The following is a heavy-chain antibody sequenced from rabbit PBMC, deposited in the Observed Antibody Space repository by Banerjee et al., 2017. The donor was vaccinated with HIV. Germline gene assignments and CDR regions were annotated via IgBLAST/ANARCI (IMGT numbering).Heavy chain of an antibody. CDR3: AREVLGAFNL. D-gene: IGHD4-1*01. CDR1: GFDFSSYY. J-gene: IGHJ4*01. Sequence: QSLEESGGDLVKPEGSLTLTCTASGFDFSSYYMCWVRQAPGKGPEWIACIYDGDSATTYYASWAKGRFTGSKTSSTTVTLQMTSLTAADTATYFCAREVLGAFNLWGQGTLVTVS. V-gene: IGHV1S40*01. CDR2: IYDGDSATT.